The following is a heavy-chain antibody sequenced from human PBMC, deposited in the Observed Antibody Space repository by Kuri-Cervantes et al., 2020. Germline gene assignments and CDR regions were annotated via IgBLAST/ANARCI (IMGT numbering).Heavy chain of an antibody. Sequence: SETLSLTCTVSGGSISSYYWSWIRQPPGKGLEWIGYIYYSGSTNYNPSLKSRVTISVDTSKNQFSLKLSSVTAADTAVYYCARPFSGGAFDIWGQGTMVTVSS. CDR3: ARPFSGGAFDI. V-gene: IGHV4-59*08. J-gene: IGHJ3*02. CDR1: GGSISSYY. CDR2: IYYSGST. D-gene: IGHD3-10*01.